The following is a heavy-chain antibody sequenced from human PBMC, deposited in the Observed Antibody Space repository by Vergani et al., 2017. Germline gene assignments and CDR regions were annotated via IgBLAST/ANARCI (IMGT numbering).Heavy chain of an antibody. CDR3: AKSLTTVTTEDAFDI. J-gene: IGHJ3*02. CDR2: ISYDGSNK. V-gene: IGHV3-30*18. Sequence: QVQLVESGGGVVQPGRSLRLSCAASGFTFSSYGMHWVRQAPGKGLEWVAVISYDGSNKYYADSVKGRFTISRDNSKNTLYLQMNSLRAEDTAVYYCAKSLTTVTTEDAFDIWGQGTTVTVSS. CDR1: GFTFSSYG. D-gene: IGHD4-17*01.